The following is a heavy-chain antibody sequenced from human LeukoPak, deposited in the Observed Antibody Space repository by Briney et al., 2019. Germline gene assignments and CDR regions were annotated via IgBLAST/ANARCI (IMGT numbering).Heavy chain of an antibody. Sequence: GGSLRLSCAASGFTFSSYSMKWVRQAPGKGLEWVSSISSSSSYIYYSDSVKGRFTISRDNAKNSLYLQMNSLRAEDTAVYYCARGIRFLDDFDYWGQGTLVTVSS. CDR1: GFTFSSYS. J-gene: IGHJ4*02. CDR2: ISSSSSYI. D-gene: IGHD3/OR15-3a*01. CDR3: ARGIRFLDDFDY. V-gene: IGHV3-21*01.